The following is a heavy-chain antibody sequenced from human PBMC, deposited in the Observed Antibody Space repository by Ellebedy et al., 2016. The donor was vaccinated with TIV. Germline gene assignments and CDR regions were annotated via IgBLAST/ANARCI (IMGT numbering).Heavy chain of an antibody. D-gene: IGHD3-16*01. CDR1: GYSISSAYC. J-gene: IGHJ5*02. Sequence: MPSETLSLTCTVSGYSISSAYCWGWIRQPPGKGREWIGSICHSGTTYYNPSLKSRFIVSVDTSKNQFSLRLTSVTAADTAVYYCARDEAITVRFDPWGRGTLVTVSS. CDR2: ICHSGTT. CDR3: ARDEAITVRFDP. V-gene: IGHV4-38-2*02.